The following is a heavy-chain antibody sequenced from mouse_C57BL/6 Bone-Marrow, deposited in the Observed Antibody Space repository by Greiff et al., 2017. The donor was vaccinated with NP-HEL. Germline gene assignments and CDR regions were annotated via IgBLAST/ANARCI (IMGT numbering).Heavy chain of an antibody. J-gene: IGHJ1*03. Sequence: VQLQQSGADLVKPGASVKLSCKASGYTFTSYWMHWVKQRPGRGLEWIGRIDPNSGGNKFNEKFKTKATLTVDKPSSTAYMQLSSLTSEDFAVYYCARYYYGSRGWYFDVWGTGTTVTVSS. D-gene: IGHD1-1*01. CDR1: GYTFTSYW. CDR2: IDPNSGGN. V-gene: IGHV1-72*01. CDR3: ARYYYGSRGWYFDV.